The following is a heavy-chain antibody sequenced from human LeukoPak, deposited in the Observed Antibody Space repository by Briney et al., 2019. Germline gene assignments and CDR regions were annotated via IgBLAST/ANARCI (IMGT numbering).Heavy chain of an antibody. CDR1: GGSISSGDYY. CDR3: ARQNPKGSDAFDI. V-gene: IGHV4-30-4*08. CDR2: IYYSGST. Sequence: SQTLSLTCTVSGGSISSGDYYWSWIRQPPGKGLEWIGYIYYSGSTNYNPSLKSRVTISVDTSKNQFSLKLSSVTAADTAVYYCARQNPKGSDAFDIWGQGTMVTVSS. J-gene: IGHJ3*02. D-gene: IGHD3-10*01.